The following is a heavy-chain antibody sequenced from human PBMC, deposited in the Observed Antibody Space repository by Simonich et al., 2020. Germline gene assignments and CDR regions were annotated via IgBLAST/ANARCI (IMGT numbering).Heavy chain of an antibody. CDR2: ISSSGSTI. CDR3: ARDLYSSSSAFDI. Sequence: EVQLVESGGGLVQPGGSLRLSCAASGFTFSSYEMNWVRQAPGKGLGWVSYISSSGSTIYYADSVKGRFTISRDNAKNSLHLQMNSLRAEDTAVYYCARDLYSSSSAFDIWGQGTMVTVSS. D-gene: IGHD6-6*01. CDR1: GFTFSSYE. J-gene: IGHJ3*02. V-gene: IGHV3-48*03.